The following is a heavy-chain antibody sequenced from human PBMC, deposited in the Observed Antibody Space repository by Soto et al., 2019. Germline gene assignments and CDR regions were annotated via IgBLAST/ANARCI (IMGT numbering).Heavy chain of an antibody. V-gene: IGHV1-69*13. CDR3: ASVGEYSSTSYYYGMDV. CDR1: GGTFSSYA. D-gene: IGHD6-6*01. CDR2: IIPIFGTA. Sequence: GASVKVSCKAYGGTFSSYAISWVRQAPGQGLEWMGGIIPIFGTANYAQKFQGRVTITADESTSTAYMELSSLRSEDTAVYYCASVGEYSSTSYYYGMDVWGQGTTVTVSS. J-gene: IGHJ6*02.